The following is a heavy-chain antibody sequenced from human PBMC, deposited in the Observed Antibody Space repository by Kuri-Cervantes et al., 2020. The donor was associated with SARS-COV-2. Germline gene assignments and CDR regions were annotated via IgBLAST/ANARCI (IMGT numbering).Heavy chain of an antibody. CDR3: ARGLASAYQLLFYVYYYYYMDV. CDR2: FDPGDGET. J-gene: IGHJ6*03. D-gene: IGHD2-2*01. CDR1: GYTLTELS. Sequence: ASVKVSCKVSGYTLTELSMHWVRQAPGKGLEWMGGFDPGDGETIYAQKFQGRVTMTEDTSTDTAYMELSSLRSEDTAVYYCARGLASAYQLLFYVYYYYYMDVRGKGTTVTVSS. V-gene: IGHV1-24*01.